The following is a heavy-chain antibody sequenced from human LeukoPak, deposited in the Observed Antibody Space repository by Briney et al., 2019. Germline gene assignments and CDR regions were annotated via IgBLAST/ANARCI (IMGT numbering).Heavy chain of an antibody. CDR1: GYTFTGHY. Sequence: ASVKVSCKASGYTFTGHYMHWVRQAPGQGLEWMGWINPNSGGTNYAQKFQGRVTMTRDTSISTAYMELSRLRSDDTAVYYCARAAAAGRDYYGMDVWGQGTTVTVSS. V-gene: IGHV1-2*02. J-gene: IGHJ6*02. CDR3: ARAAAAGRDYYGMDV. CDR2: INPNSGGT. D-gene: IGHD6-13*01.